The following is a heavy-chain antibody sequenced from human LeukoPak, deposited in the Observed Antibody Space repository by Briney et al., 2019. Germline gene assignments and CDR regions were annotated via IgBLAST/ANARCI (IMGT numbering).Heavy chain of an antibody. CDR1: GFSFSRYW. V-gene: IGHV3-7*01. CDR2: IKQDGSEK. Sequence: GGSLRLSCAASGFSFSRYWMSWFRQAPGKGLEWVANIKQDGSEKNYVESVKGRFTISRDNAKNSLYLQTNSLRAEDTAVYYCARAGQEWFGELGFDQWGQGTLVIVSS. D-gene: IGHD3-10*01. J-gene: IGHJ4*02. CDR3: ARAGQEWFGELGFDQ.